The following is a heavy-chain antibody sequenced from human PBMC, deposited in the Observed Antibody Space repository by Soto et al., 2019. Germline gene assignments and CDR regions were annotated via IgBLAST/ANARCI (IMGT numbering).Heavy chain of an antibody. J-gene: IGHJ4*02. Sequence: QVQLQQSGPGLVTPSETLSLTCTVSGASVSSGSYYWIWIRQPPGKVLEWVGYIYSSRSTNYNPPPKSRVTIYVDTFKTQISLMLSSVAAADTAVYYCAGRLPYESRAYVGFVNWGQRNRFTVS. CDR2: IYSSRST. CDR3: AGRLPYESRAYVGFVN. CDR1: GASVSSGSYY. V-gene: IGHV4-61*01. D-gene: IGHD3-22*01.